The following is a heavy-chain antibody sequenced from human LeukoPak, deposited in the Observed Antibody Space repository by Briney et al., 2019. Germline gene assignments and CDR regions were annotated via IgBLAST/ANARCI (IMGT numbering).Heavy chain of an antibody. CDR2: ISAYNGNT. D-gene: IGHD2-2*01. V-gene: IGHV1-18*01. Sequence: GASVKVSCKASGYTFTSYGISWVRQAPGQGLEWMGWISAYNGNTNYAQKLQGRVTMTTDTSTSTAYMELRSLRSDDTAVYYCASYKRTVVPAAISSYYYYMDVWGKGTTVTVSS. CDR1: GYTFTSYG. CDR3: ASYKRTVVPAAISSYYYYMDV. J-gene: IGHJ6*03.